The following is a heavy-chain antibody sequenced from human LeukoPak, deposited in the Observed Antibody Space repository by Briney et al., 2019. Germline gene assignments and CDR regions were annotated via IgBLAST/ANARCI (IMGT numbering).Heavy chain of an antibody. CDR3: ARLRDMGVTRQFDY. V-gene: IGHV1-24*01. CDR2: FDPEDGET. D-gene: IGHD2-21*02. Sequence: GASVTVSCKVSGYTLTELSMHWVRQAPGKGLEWMGGFDPEDGETIYAQKFQGRVTMTEDTSTDTAYMELSSLRSEDTAVYYCARLRDMGVTRQFDYWGQGTLVTVSS. J-gene: IGHJ4*02. CDR1: GYTLTELS.